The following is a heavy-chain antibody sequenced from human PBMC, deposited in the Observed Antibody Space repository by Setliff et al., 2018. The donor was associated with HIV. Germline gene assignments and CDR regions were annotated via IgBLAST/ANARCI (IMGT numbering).Heavy chain of an antibody. Sequence: ASVKVSCKASGYIFSTYGISWVRQAPGQGLEWMGWISASNGNTHYAQKVQGRVTLTTDTSTNTAYMELRSLRSDDAAVYYCAKTTPQPHYYYYVDAWGKGTTVTVSS. V-gene: IGHV1-18*01. CDR1: GYIFSTYG. J-gene: IGHJ6*03. CDR3: AKTTPQPHYYYYVDA. D-gene: IGHD4-17*01. CDR2: ISASNGNT.